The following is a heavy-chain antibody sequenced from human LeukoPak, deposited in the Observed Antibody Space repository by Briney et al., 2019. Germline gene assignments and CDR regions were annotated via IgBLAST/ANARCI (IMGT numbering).Heavy chain of an antibody. CDR2: INPSGGST. D-gene: IGHD3-9*01. Sequence: ASVRPSCKVSGYTLTELSMHWVRQAPGQGLEWMGIINPSGGSTSYAQKFQGRVTMTRDTSTSTVYMELSSLRSEDTAVYYCARWPLTGRGSAFDIRGQGTMVTVSS. CDR3: ARWPLTGRGSAFDI. V-gene: IGHV1-46*01. CDR1: GYTLTELS. J-gene: IGHJ3*02.